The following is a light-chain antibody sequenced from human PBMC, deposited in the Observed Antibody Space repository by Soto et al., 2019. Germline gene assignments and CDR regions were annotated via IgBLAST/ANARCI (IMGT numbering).Light chain of an antibody. Sequence: QSVLTQPASVSGSPGQSITISCTGTSSDVGGYDYVSWYQQHPGKAPKLMIYEVSSRPSGLSNRFSGSKSGNTASLTISGLQAEDEADYYCSSYSNSNSWVFGGGTQLTVL. V-gene: IGLV2-14*01. CDR2: EVS. CDR3: SSYSNSNSWV. CDR1: SSDVGGYDY. J-gene: IGLJ3*02.